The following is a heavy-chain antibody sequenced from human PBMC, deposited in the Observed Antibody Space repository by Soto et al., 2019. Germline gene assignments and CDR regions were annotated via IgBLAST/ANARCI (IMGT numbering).Heavy chain of an antibody. CDR3: ARVGRGVYGMDV. V-gene: IGHV3-30-3*01. CDR2: LSSDGNNK. D-gene: IGHD2-8*01. CDR1: GSTFSGYA. J-gene: IGHJ6*02. Sequence: GGSLRLSCAASGSTFSGYAIHWVRQAPGRGLEWVAHLSSDGNNKHYADSVKGRFTISTDKSENTLYLQMNSLRDEDTAVYYCARVGRGVYGMDVWGQGTSVTVSS.